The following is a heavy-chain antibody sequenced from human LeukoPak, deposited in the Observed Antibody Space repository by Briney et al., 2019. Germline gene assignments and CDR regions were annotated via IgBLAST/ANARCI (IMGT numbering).Heavy chain of an antibody. CDR1: GFTFSSYG. CDR3: AKDAAVVVPAAMGYMDV. D-gene: IGHD2-2*01. CDR2: IRYDGSNK. Sequence: GGSLRLSCAASGFTFSSYGMHWVRQAPGKGLEWVAFIRYDGSNKYYADSVKGRFTISRDNSKNTLYLQMNSLRAEDTAVYYCAKDAAVVVPAAMGYMDVWGKGTTVTASS. J-gene: IGHJ6*03. V-gene: IGHV3-30*02.